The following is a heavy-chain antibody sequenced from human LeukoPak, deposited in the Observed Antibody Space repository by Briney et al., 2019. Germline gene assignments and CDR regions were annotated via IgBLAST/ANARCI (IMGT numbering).Heavy chain of an antibody. V-gene: IGHV4-34*01. CDR1: GGTFSGYY. J-gene: IGHJ4*02. D-gene: IGHD6-13*01. Sequence: SETLSLAGSVYGGTFSGYYWSWIRQPPGKGLEWIGEINHSGSTNYNQSLKSRVTISFDASKNQFPEMLRSVAAAHTAVYYYARCFVPQQLAPLDYGGQGTRVTVSS. CDR3: ARCFVPQQLAPLDY. CDR2: INHSGST.